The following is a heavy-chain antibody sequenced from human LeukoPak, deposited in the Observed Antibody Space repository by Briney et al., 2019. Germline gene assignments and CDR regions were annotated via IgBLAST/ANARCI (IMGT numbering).Heavy chain of an antibody. J-gene: IGHJ4*02. CDR3: ARDKVEYSSSSPSYYFDY. CDR1: GGSISSGSYY. D-gene: IGHD6-6*01. Sequence: SQTLSLTCTVSGGSISSGSYYWSWIRQPAGKGLEWIGRIYTSGSTNYNPSLKSRVTISVDTSKNQFSLKLSSVTAADTAVYYCARDKVEYSSSSPSYYFDYWGQGTLVTVSS. CDR2: IYTSGST. V-gene: IGHV4-61*02.